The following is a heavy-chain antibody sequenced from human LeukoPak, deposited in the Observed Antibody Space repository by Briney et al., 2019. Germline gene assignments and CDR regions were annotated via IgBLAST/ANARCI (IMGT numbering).Heavy chain of an antibody. J-gene: IGHJ3*02. V-gene: IGHV4-34*01. D-gene: IGHD3-10*01. CDR2: INHSGST. CDR3: ARGQGEAFDI. Sequence: PSETLSLTCAVYGGSFSGYYWSWIRQPPGKGLEWIGEINHSGSTNYNPSLKSRVTISVDTSKNQFSLKLSSVTAADTAVYYCARGQGEAFDIWGQGTMVTVSS. CDR1: GGSFSGYY.